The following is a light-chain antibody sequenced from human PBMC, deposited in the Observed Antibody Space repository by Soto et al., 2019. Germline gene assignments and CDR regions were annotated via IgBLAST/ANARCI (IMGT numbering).Light chain of an antibody. CDR3: QQYNNWPFT. J-gene: IGKJ3*01. Sequence: EIVMTQSPPTLSVSPGERATLSCRASQSVSSNLAWYQQKPGQAPRLLIYGASTRATGNPARFSGSGSGTEFTLTISSLQSEDFAVYYWQQYNNWPFTFGPGTKVDIK. V-gene: IGKV3-15*01. CDR2: GAS. CDR1: QSVSSN.